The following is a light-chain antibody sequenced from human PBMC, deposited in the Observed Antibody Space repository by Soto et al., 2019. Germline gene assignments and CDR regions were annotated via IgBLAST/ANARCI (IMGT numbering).Light chain of an antibody. J-gene: IGKJ1*01. CDR1: ESIDSW. CDR3: QQYNSYRA. V-gene: IGKV1-5*03. Sequence: DIQMTQSPSTLSASVGDRVTITCRASESIDSWLAWHQQKPGRAPKLLISKASSLERGVPSRFSGSGFGTEFTLTISSLQPDDFATYYCQQYNSYRAFGQGTKVEI. CDR2: KAS.